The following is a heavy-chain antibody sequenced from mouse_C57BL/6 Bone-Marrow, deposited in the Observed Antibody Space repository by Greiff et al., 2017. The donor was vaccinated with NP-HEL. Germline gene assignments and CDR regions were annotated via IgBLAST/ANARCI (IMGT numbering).Heavy chain of an antibody. CDR2: IHPNSGST. J-gene: IGHJ1*03. CDR3: ARTIYYYGSSYVNWYCDV. D-gene: IGHD1-1*01. CDR1: GYTFTSYW. Sequence: QVQLQQPGAELVKPGASVKLSCKASGYTFTSYWMHWVKQRPGQGLEWIGMIHPNSGSTNYNEKFKSKATLTVDKSSSTAYMPLSSLTSEDSAVYYCARTIYYYGSSYVNWYCDVWGTGTTVTVAS. V-gene: IGHV1-64*01.